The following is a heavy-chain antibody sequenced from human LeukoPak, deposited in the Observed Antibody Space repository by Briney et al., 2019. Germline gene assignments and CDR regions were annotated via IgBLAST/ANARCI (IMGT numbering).Heavy chain of an antibody. D-gene: IGHD6-6*01. V-gene: IGHV3-7*04. J-gene: IGHJ6*02. Sequence: PGGTLGLSCAASRFAFSTYWTSWVRQPPGKGLEWVGNIKEDGSAKYYVDCVKGPFTIYRDNAKNSLYWQMNRLRAEDTAVYYCARDSPGSSRFYHYYGLDVWGQGTTVTVSS. CDR3: ARDSPGSSRFYHYYGLDV. CDR2: IKEDGSAK. CDR1: RFAFSTYW.